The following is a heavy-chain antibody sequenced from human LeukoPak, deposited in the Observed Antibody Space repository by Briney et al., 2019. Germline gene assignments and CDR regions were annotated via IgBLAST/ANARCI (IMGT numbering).Heavy chain of an antibody. D-gene: IGHD2-15*01. CDR1: GGSISSSGYY. Sequence: SETLSLTCTVSGGSISSSGYYWGWIRQPPGKGLEWIASTYYSGNTYYNPSLKHRVTISVDTSKNQFSLKLSSVTAADTAVYYCARRETCSGGSSCSFDYWGQGALVIVSS. CDR2: TYYSGNT. CDR3: ARRETCSGGSSCSFDY. J-gene: IGHJ4*02. V-gene: IGHV4-39*01.